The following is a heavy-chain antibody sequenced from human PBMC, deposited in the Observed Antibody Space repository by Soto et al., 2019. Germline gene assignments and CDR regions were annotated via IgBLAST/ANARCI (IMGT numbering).Heavy chain of an antibody. CDR3: AREDRGTTVNTNFYGFDV. V-gene: IGHV4-31*03. CDR2: IYYSGST. CDR1: GGSITSGGYY. D-gene: IGHD4-4*01. J-gene: IGHJ6*02. Sequence: QVQLQESGPGLVKPSQTLSLTCTVSGGSITSGGYYWSWIRQHPGKGLEWIGYIYYSGSTYQNPSLKSRVTISIDTSKNQFSLKLSSVTAADTAVYYCAREDRGTTVNTNFYGFDVWGQGTTVTVSS.